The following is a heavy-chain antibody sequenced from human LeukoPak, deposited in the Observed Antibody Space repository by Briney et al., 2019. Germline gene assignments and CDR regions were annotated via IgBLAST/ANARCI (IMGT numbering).Heavy chain of an antibody. D-gene: IGHD2-15*01. CDR3: ARLLGYNYMDV. V-gene: IGHV4-59*01. CDR1: DVSITSYY. CDR2: LYYNGRT. Sequence: SETLSLTCSISDVSITSYYWSWIRQPPGGGLEWIGCLYYNGRTTYNLSLESRVIISGDTSKNQFSLKLSSVTAADTALYFCARLLGYNYMDVWGKGTPVTVSS. J-gene: IGHJ6*03.